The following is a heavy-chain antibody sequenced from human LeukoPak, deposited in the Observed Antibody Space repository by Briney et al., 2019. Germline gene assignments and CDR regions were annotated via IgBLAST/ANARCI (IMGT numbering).Heavy chain of an antibody. D-gene: IGHD5-18*01. CDR2: IYPGDSDT. J-gene: IGHJ5*02. CDR1: GYSFTSYW. Sequence: GEPLKISCKGSGYSFTSYWIGWVRQMPGKGLEWMGIIYPGDSDTRYSPSFQGQVTISADKSISTAYLQWSSLKASDTAMYYCARLGYSYGYGNWFDPWGQGTLVTVSS. CDR3: ARLGYSYGYGNWFDP. V-gene: IGHV5-51*01.